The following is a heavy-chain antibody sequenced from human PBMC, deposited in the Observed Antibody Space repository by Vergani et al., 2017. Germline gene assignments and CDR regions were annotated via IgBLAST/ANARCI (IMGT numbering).Heavy chain of an antibody. CDR2: IKSKTDGGTT. J-gene: IGHJ6*02. V-gene: IGHV3-15*01. Sequence: EVQLVESGGGLVKPGGSHRLSCAASGFTFSNAWMSWVRQAPGKGLEWVGRIKSKTDGGTTDYAAPVKGRFTISRDDSKNTLYLQMNSLKTEDTAVYYCTTGRGDCSGGSCYSDYYYYGMDVWGQGTTVTVSS. CDR1: GFTFSNAW. D-gene: IGHD2-15*01. CDR3: TTGRGDCSGGSCYSDYYYYGMDV.